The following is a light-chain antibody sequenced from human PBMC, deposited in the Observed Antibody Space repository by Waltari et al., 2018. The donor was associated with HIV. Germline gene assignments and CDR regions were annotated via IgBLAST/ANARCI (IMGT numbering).Light chain of an antibody. CDR2: EVS. V-gene: IGLV2-14*01. Sequence: QSALTQPASVSGSPGQSITISCTGTSSDVGGYNYVSWSQQHPGKAPKLIIYEVSNRPSGVSNRFSGSKSGNTASLTISGLQAEDEADYYCSSYTSSSTLVVFGGGTKLTVL. CDR1: SSDVGGYNY. CDR3: SSYTSSSTLVV. J-gene: IGLJ2*01.